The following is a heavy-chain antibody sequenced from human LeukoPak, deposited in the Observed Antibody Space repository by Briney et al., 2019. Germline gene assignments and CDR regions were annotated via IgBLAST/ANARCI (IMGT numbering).Heavy chain of an antibody. D-gene: IGHD2-21*02. CDR1: GYTFTSYY. Sequence: ASVKVSCKASGYTFTSYYMHWVRQAPGQGLEWMGRINPNSGGTNYAQKFQGRVTMTRDTSISTAYMELSRLRSDDTAVYYCARTSYCGGDCYSGFGYWGQGTLVTVSS. J-gene: IGHJ4*02. CDR2: INPNSGGT. V-gene: IGHV1-2*06. CDR3: ARTSYCGGDCYSGFGY.